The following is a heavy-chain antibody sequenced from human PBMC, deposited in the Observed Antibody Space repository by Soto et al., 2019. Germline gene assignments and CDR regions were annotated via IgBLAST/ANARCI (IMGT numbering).Heavy chain of an antibody. V-gene: IGHV1-69*13. CDR1: RVAFNKFI. CDR2: IIPVFGTA. Sequence: SVKVSCKASRVAFNKFIVTWVRQAPGLGLEWVGGIIPVFGTANYAQKFQGRVTITADESTSTSYMEVNNLRSEDTAVYYCAKVRYSSPMGYYYGMDVWGQGTTVT. D-gene: IGHD2-2*01. J-gene: IGHJ6*02. CDR3: AKVRYSSPMGYYYGMDV.